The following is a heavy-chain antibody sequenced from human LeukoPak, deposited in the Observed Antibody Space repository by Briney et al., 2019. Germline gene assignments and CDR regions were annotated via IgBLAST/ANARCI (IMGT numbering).Heavy chain of an antibody. CDR2: TTSDGSNT. D-gene: IGHD1-1*01. J-gene: IGHJ4*02. CDR1: GITFSSYW. Sequence: GGSLRLSCAASGITFSSYWMHWVRQAPGKGLVWVSRTTSDGSNTNYADSVKGRFTISRDNAKNTLYLHMNSLRAEDTAVYYCARGGRIQLERRGYFDYWGQGTLVTVSS. CDR3: ARGGRIQLERRGYFDY. V-gene: IGHV3-74*01.